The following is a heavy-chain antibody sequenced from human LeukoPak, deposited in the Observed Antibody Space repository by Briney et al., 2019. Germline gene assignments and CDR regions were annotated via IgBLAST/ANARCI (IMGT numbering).Heavy chain of an antibody. CDR3: ARVVRLMVRGVYFDY. V-gene: IGHV1-18*01. J-gene: IGHJ4*02. CDR2: ISAYNGNT. CDR1: GYTFTSYG. Sequence: GASVKVSCKASGYTFTSYGISWVRQAPGQGLEWMGWISAYNGNTNYAQKLQGRVTMTTDTSTSTAYMELRSLRSDDTAVYYCARVVRLMVRGVYFDYWGQGTLVTVSS. D-gene: IGHD3-10*01.